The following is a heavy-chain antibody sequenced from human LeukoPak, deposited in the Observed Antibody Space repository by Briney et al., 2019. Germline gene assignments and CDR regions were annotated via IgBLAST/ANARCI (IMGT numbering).Heavy chain of an antibody. CDR2: ISAYNGNT. V-gene: IGHV1-18*01. D-gene: IGHD3-22*01. J-gene: IGHJ4*02. CDR3: ARDKSSAEYYYDSSGYYPFDY. CDR1: GYTFTSYG. Sequence: ASVKVSCKASGYTFTSYGISWVRQAPGQGLEWMGWISAYNGNTDYAQKLQGRVTMTTDTSTSTAYMELRSLRSDDTAVYYCARDKSSAEYYYDSSGYYPFDYWGQGTLVTVSS.